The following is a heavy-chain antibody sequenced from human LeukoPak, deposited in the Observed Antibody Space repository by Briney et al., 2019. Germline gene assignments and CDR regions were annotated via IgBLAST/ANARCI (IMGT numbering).Heavy chain of an antibody. V-gene: IGHV4-38-2*01. D-gene: IGHD3-3*01. CDR2: IYHSGST. J-gene: IGHJ4*02. CDR3: ARRYYDFWSGYCDY. Sequence: NPSETLSLTCAVSGYSISSGYYWGWIRQPPGKGLEWIGGIYHSGSTYYNPSLKSRVTISVDTSKNQFSLKLSSVTAADTAVYYCARRYYDFWSGYCDYWGQGTLVTVSS. CDR1: GYSISSGYY.